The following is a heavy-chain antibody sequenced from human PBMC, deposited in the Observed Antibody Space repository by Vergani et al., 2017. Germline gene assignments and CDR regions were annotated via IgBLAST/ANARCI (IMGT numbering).Heavy chain of an antibody. CDR1: GGSISSYY. CDR2: IYYSGST. V-gene: IGHV4-59*01. CDR3: ARAGDSSGWYGYDYYGMDV. Sequence: QVQLQESGPGLVKPSETLSLTCTVSGGSISSYYWSWIRQPPGEGLEWIGYIYYSGSTNYNPSLKSRVTISVATSKSQFSLKLSSVTAADTAVYYCARAGDSSGWYGYDYYGMDVWGQGTTVTVSS. D-gene: IGHD6-19*01. J-gene: IGHJ6*02.